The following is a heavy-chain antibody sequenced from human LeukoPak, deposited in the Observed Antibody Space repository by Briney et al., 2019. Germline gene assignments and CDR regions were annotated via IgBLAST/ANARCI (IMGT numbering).Heavy chain of an antibody. D-gene: IGHD3-3*01. J-gene: IGHJ4*02. Sequence: SVKVSCKASGYTFTRYGISWVRQAPGQGLEWMGGIIPIFGTANYAQKFQGRVTITTDESTSTAYMELSSLRSEDTAVYYCARVPILEWLPHRYYFAYWGQGTLVTVSS. V-gene: IGHV1-69*05. CDR2: IIPIFGTA. CDR3: ARVPILEWLPHRYYFAY. CDR1: GYTFTRYG.